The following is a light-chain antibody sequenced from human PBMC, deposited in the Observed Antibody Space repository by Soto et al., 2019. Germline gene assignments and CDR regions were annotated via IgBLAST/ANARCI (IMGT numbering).Light chain of an antibody. CDR2: EVT. CDR1: SGDIGGYNY. Sequence: QSALTQSASVSGSPGQSITISCTGTSGDIGGYNYVSWYQQHPGKAPKLLISEVTNRPSGVSNRFSGSKSGNTASLTISGLQAEDEADYYCSSYTTNSTPVVFGGGTKLTVL. V-gene: IGLV2-14*01. CDR3: SSYTTNSTPVV. J-gene: IGLJ2*01.